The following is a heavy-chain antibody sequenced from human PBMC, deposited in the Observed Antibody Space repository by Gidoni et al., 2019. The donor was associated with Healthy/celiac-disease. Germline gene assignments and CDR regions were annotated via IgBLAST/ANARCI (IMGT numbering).Heavy chain of an antibody. CDR1: GFTFSSYA. J-gene: IGHJ4*02. Sequence: EVQLVESGGGLVQPGGSLRLSCAASGFTFSSYAMNWVRQAPGKGLEWVSYIRSSGSTIDYADSVKGRFTINRDNAKNSLYLQMNSLRAEDTAVYYCARVGDSSGWYLGSYYFDYWGQGTLVTVSS. CDR3: ARVGDSSGWYLGSYYFDY. V-gene: IGHV3-48*03. CDR2: IRSSGSTI. D-gene: IGHD6-19*01.